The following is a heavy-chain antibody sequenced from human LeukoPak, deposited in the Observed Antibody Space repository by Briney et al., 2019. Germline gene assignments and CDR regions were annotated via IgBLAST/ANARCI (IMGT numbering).Heavy chain of an antibody. J-gene: IGHJ4*02. CDR1: GFTFDTYA. Sequence: PGGSLRLSCAASGFTFDTYAMNWVRQAPGKGLEWVSYISSSGSTIYYADSVKGRFTFSRDNAKNSLYLQMNSLRAEDTAVYYCARLGYCSSTNCYGAVDYWGQGTLVTVSS. D-gene: IGHD2-2*01. V-gene: IGHV3-48*04. CDR2: ISSSGSTI. CDR3: ARLGYCSSTNCYGAVDY.